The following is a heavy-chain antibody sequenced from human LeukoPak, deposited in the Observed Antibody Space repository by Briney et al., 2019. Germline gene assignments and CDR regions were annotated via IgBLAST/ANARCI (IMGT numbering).Heavy chain of an antibody. CDR2: IYYTGST. Sequence: SETLSLTCTVSGDSITNYFWSWIRQPPGKGLERIGYIYYTGSTNYKPSLKSRVTISVDTSTNQFSLRLRSVTAADTAVYYCARGRVAYSAYYFDYWGRGTLVTVSS. V-gene: IGHV4-59*01. CDR1: GDSITNYF. CDR3: ARGRVAYSAYYFDY. D-gene: IGHD2-15*01. J-gene: IGHJ4*02.